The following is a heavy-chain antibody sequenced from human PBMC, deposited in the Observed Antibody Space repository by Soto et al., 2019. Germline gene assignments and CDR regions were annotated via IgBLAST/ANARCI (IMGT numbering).Heavy chain of an antibody. CDR1: GGTFSSYT. D-gene: IGHD3-10*01. V-gene: IGHV1-69*08. CDR3: AREGMGYYDYFDC. Sequence: QVQLVQSGAEVKKPGSSVKVSCKASGGTFSSYTISWVRQAPGQGLEWMGRIIPILGIANYAQKFQGRVTITADKYPSTDYIELSSLRSEDTAVYYCAREGMGYYDYFDCWGQGTLVTVSS. J-gene: IGHJ4*02. CDR2: IIPILGIA.